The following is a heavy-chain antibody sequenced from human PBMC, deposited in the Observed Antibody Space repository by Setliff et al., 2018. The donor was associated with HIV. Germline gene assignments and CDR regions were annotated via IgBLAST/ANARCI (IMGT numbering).Heavy chain of an antibody. CDR1: RGSLSSGGYY. J-gene: IGHJ6*02. D-gene: IGHD6-6*01. CDR2: SYHSGSP. Sequence: PSETLSLTCSVFRGSLSSGGYYWSWIRQHPGKGLEWIGYSYHSGSPSYNPSLKSRTTISVDTSKNEFSLKLSSVTAADTAVYYCARMGAARPLYYYDMDVWGRGTTVTVSS. V-gene: IGHV4-31*03. CDR3: ARMGAARPLYYYDMDV.